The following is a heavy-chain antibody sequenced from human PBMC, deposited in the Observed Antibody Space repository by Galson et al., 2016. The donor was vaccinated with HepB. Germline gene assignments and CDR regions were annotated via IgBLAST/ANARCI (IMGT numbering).Heavy chain of an antibody. CDR1: GFTVSSYA. Sequence: SLRLSCAASGFTVSSYAMHWVRQAPGKGLEWVALISYDGSNKYYADSVKGRFTISRESAKNSLYLQMNSLRDEDTAVYYCTSSYGQRLANDAFDIWGQGTLVSVSS. CDR2: ISYDGSNK. J-gene: IGHJ3*02. CDR3: TSSYGQRLANDAFDI. V-gene: IGHV3-30-3*01. D-gene: IGHD6-19*01.